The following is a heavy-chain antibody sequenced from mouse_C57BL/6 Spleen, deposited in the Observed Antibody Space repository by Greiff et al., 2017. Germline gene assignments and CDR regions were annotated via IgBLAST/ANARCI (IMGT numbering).Heavy chain of an antibody. CDR1: GYSFTDYN. CDR2: INPNYGTT. Sequence: VQLQQSGPELVKPGASVKISCKASGYSFTDYNMNWVKPSNGKRLEWIGVINPNYGTTSYNQKFKGKATLTVDQSSSTAYMQLNSLTSEDSAVYYCARRDGSSLWYFDVWGTGTTVTVSS. D-gene: IGHD1-1*01. CDR3: ARRDGSSLWYFDV. V-gene: IGHV1-39*01. J-gene: IGHJ1*03.